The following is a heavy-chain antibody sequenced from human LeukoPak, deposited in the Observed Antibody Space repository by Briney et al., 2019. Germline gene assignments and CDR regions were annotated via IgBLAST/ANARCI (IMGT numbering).Heavy chain of an antibody. J-gene: IGHJ4*02. CDR1: GGTFSSYA. CDR3: ARVYHLLNDY. V-gene: IGHV1-69*05. CDR2: IILIFGTA. D-gene: IGHD2-2*02. Sequence: GASVEVSCKASGGTFSSYAISWVRQAPGQGLEWMGGIILIFGTANYAQKFQGRVTMTTDTSTSTAYMELRSLRSDDTAVYYCARVYHLLNDYWGQGTLVTVYS.